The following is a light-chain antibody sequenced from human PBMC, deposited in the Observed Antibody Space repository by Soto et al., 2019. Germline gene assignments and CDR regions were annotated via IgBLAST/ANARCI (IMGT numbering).Light chain of an antibody. CDR2: AAS. CDR3: QQSYSTPLT. V-gene: IGKV1-39*01. J-gene: IGKJ4*01. Sequence: QMTKSPSSLSVSPGARVTITCRASQSISSYLKWYQQKPGKAPKLLIYAASSLQSGVPSRFSGSGSGTDFTLTISSLQPEDFATYYCQQSYSTPLTFGGGTKVDIK. CDR1: QSISSY.